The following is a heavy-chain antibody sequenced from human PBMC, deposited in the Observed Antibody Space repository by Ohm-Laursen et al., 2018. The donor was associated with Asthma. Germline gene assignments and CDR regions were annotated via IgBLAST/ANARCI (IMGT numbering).Heavy chain of an antibody. CDR3: ARDSSSWSYYYGMDV. CDR2: ISYDGSNK. CDR1: GFTFSSYG. Sequence: SLRLSCAASGFTFSSYGMHWVRQAPGKGLEWVAVISYDGSNKYYADSVKGRFTISRDNSKNTLYLQMNSLRAEDTAVYYCARDSSSWSYYYGMDVWGQGTTVTVSS. D-gene: IGHD6-13*01. V-gene: IGHV3-30*03. J-gene: IGHJ6*02.